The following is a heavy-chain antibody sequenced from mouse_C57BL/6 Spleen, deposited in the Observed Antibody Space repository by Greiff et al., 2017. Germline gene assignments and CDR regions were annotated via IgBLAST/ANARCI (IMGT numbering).Heavy chain of an antibody. V-gene: IGHV1-66*01. CDR2: IYPGSGNT. CDR1: GYSFTSYY. D-gene: IGHD2-4*01. J-gene: IGHJ4*01. Sequence: VQLQQSGPELVKPGASVKISCKASGYSFTSYYIHWVKQRPGQGLEWIGWIYPGSGNTKYNEKFKGKATLTADTSSSTAYMQLSSLTSEDSAVYYCARSDDYDDGYAMDYWGQGTSVTVSS. CDR3: ARSDDYDDGYAMDY.